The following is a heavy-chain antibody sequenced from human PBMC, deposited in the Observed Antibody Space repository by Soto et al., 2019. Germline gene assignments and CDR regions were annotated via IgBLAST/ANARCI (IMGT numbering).Heavy chain of an antibody. Sequence: SETLSLTCTVSGGSISSGDYYWSWIRQPPGKGLEWIGYIYYSGSTYYNPSLKSRVTISVDTSKNQFSLKLSSVTAADTAVYYCARFLVFCGDYGYEAYDIWGQGTMVTVSS. CDR1: GGSISSGDYY. J-gene: IGHJ3*02. CDR2: IYYSGST. CDR3: ARFLVFCGDYGYEAYDI. V-gene: IGHV4-30-4*01. D-gene: IGHD4-17*01.